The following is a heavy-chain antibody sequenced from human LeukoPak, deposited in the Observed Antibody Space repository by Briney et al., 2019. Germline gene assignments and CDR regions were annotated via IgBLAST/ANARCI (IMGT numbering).Heavy chain of an antibody. J-gene: IGHJ4*02. Sequence: ASVKVSCKASGYIFTKYVVHWVRQAPGQRPEWMGWIKAGNGDTKYSQNFQDRLTITRDTSASTVYMELSSLTSEDTALYYCARDDCGDTCYPGGYWGQGTLVTVSS. V-gene: IGHV1-3*01. CDR3: ARDDCGDTCYPGGY. D-gene: IGHD2-21*01. CDR2: IKAGNGDT. CDR1: GYIFTKYV.